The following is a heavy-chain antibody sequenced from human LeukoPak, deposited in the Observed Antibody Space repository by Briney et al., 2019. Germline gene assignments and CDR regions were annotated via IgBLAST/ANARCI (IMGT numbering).Heavy chain of an antibody. V-gene: IGHV3-74*01. J-gene: IGHJ4*02. CDR1: GFTVISYW. D-gene: IGHD1-26*01. Sequence: PGGSLRLSCAASGFTVISYWMYWVRQAPGKGLVWVSRINSDGSSTSYADSVKGRFTMSRDNAKNTLYLQMNSLRAEDTAVYYCAKDLAGSGSYSFDYWGQGTLVTVSS. CDR3: AKDLAGSGSYSFDY. CDR2: INSDGSST.